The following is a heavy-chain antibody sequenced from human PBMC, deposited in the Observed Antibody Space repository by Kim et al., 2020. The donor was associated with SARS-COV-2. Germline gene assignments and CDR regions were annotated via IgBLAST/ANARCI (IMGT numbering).Heavy chain of an antibody. CDR3: TTRAWIQLWLQNWFDP. J-gene: IGHJ5*02. CDR2: IKSKTDGGTT. D-gene: IGHD5-18*01. V-gene: IGHV3-15*01. Sequence: GGSLRLSCAASGFTFSNAWMSWVRQAPGKGLEWVGRIKSKTDGGTTDYAAPVKGRFTISRDDSKNTLYLQMNSLKTEDTAVYYCTTRAWIQLWLQNWFDPWGQGTLVTVSS. CDR1: GFTFSNAW.